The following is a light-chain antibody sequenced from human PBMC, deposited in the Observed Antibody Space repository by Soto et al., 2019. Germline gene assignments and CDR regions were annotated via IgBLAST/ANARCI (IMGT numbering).Light chain of an antibody. J-gene: IGLJ2*01. V-gene: IGLV1-44*01. Sequence: QSVLTQPASASGTPGQRVTISCSGSSFNIGSNPVNWYQQLPGMAPKLLIYSDNQRPSGVPDRLSGSKSGTSASLAISGLQSEDEADYYCAAWDNSLNGLLFGGGTKLTVL. CDR2: SDN. CDR3: AAWDNSLNGLL. CDR1: SFNIGSNP.